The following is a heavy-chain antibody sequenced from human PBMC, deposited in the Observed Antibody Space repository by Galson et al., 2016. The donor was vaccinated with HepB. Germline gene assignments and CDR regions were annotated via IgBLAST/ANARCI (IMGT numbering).Heavy chain of an antibody. J-gene: IGHJ4*02. V-gene: IGHV3-23*01. Sequence: SLRLSCAASGLTFSSYAMNWVRQAPGEGLEWASSISGSGGSTYYADSVKGRFTISRDNSKNRLYLQMNSLRAEDTAIYYCARAHYGVLPLDYWGQGTLVSVSS. CDR1: GLTFSSYA. CDR3: ARAHYGVLPLDY. CDR2: ISGSGGST. D-gene: IGHD4-17*01.